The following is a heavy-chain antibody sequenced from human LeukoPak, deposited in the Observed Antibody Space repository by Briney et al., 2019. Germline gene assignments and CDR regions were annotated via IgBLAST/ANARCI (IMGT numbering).Heavy chain of an antibody. J-gene: IGHJ5*02. V-gene: IGHV3-30-3*01. Sequence: SGGSLRLSCAASGFTFSSYAMHWVRQAPGKGLEWVAVISYDGSNKYYADSVKGRFTISRDNSKNTLYLQMNSLRAEDTAVYYCAREADCSSTSCYGSQAGGWFDPWGQGTLVTVSS. CDR2: ISYDGSNK. D-gene: IGHD2-2*01. CDR1: GFTFSSYA. CDR3: AREADCSSTSCYGSQAGGWFDP.